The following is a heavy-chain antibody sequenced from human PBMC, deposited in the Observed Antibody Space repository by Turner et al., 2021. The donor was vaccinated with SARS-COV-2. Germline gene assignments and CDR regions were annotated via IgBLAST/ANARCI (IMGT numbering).Heavy chain of an antibody. D-gene: IGHD6-19*01. V-gene: IGHV1-24*01. J-gene: IGHJ6*02. CDR3: ATAPAVGGTVGYYSYYYGMDV. CDR1: GYTLTELS. Sequence: QVQLVQSGAEVKRPGAAVKVSCKVSGYTLTELSRPWVRQAPGKGVEWMGVLDPEDVKTIYAQKCKVRVTMTEDTSTDKAYMELSSLRAEDTAVYYCATAPAVGGTVGYYSYYYGMDVWGLGTTVTVSS. CDR2: LDPEDVKT.